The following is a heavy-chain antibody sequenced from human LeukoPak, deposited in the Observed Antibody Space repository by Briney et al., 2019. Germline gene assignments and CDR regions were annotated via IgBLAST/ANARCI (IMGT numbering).Heavy chain of an antibody. V-gene: IGHV1-18*01. CDR3: AKDYGYYYDSSGHFDY. CDR2: ISAYNGNT. J-gene: IGHJ4*02. D-gene: IGHD3-22*01. CDR1: GYTFTSYG. Sequence: ASVKVSCMLSGYTFTSYGISWVRPAPGQGLEWMGWISAYNGNTNYAQKLQGRVTMTTDTSTSTAYMELRGLRAEDTALYYCAKDYGYYYDSSGHFDYWGQGTLVTVSS.